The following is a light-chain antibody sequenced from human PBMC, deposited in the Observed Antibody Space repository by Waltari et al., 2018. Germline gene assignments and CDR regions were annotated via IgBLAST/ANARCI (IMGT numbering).Light chain of an antibody. V-gene: IGLV3-27*01. CDR1: KLPKKY. J-gene: IGLJ1*01. Sequence: SSALTQPSSVSVSPGQRARITCSGDKLPKKYTRWFQQKPGQAPVLVLYQDSARPSGIPERFSGSSSGTTVTLTISGAQVEDEADYYCYSTTDNNLGVFGPGTRVTVL. CDR3: YSTTDNNLGV. CDR2: QDS.